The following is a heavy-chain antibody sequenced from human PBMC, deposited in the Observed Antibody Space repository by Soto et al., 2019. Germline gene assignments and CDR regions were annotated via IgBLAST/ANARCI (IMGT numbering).Heavy chain of an antibody. D-gene: IGHD1-20*01. CDR2: IWYDGNNK. Sequence: GGSLRLSCAASGFSFSDYGMHWVRQAPGKGLEWVAVIWYDGNNKYYVDSVKGRFTISRDNSKNTVYLQMNSLRAEDTAVYYCARGSHNGNSEKLYYYYNMDGWGQGTTVTFSS. J-gene: IGHJ6*02. V-gene: IGHV3-33*01. CDR3: ARGSHNGNSEKLYYYYNMDG. CDR1: GFSFSDYG.